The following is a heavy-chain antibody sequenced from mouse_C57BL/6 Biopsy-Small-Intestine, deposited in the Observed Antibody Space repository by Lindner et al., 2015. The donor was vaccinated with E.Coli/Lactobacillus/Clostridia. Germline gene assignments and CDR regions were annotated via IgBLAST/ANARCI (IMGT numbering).Heavy chain of an antibody. J-gene: IGHJ2*01. Sequence: VQLQESGAELARPGASVKLSCKASGYTFTSYGITWVKQRTGQGLEWIGEIYPRSGNTYYNEKFKGKATLTADKSSSTAYMELRSLTSVDSAVYFCADFDYDAGVFDYWGQGTTLTVSS. CDR2: IYPRSGNT. CDR1: GYTFTSYG. V-gene: IGHV1-81*01. CDR3: ADFDYDAGVFDY. D-gene: IGHD2-4*01.